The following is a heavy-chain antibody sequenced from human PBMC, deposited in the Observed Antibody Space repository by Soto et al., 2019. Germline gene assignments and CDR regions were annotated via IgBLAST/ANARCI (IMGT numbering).Heavy chain of an antibody. V-gene: IGHV3-23*01. CDR2: ISGGHTT. D-gene: IGHD1-26*01. Sequence: EVQLLESGGGLVQPGGSLRLSCAASGFTFSSYVMSWVRQAPGKGLEWVSAISGGHTTYYADSVKGRFTISRDNSKNTLYLQMNSLRAEDTALYYCAKDYESESYSEKYAIDSWGQGTLVSVST. CDR1: GFTFSSYV. CDR3: AKDYESESYSEKYAIDS. J-gene: IGHJ5*01.